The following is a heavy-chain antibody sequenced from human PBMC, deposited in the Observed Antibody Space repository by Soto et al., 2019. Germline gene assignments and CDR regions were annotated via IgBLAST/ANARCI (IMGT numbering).Heavy chain of an antibody. CDR2: IYYSGIT. V-gene: IGHV4-39*01. CDR3: ARQDSRGYDNEVRFAY. CDR1: GGSISSSSYY. J-gene: IGHJ4*02. Sequence: ASETLSLTCTVSGGSISSSSYYWGWIRQPPGKGLEWIGNIYYSGITYYNPSLKSRVTMSVDTSKNQFSLKLSSVTAADAAVYYCARQDSRGYDNEVRFAYWGQGTLVTVSS. D-gene: IGHD6-25*01.